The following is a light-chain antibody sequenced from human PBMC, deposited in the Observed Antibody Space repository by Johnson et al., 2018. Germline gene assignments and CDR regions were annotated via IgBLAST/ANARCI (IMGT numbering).Light chain of an antibody. CDR2: ENN. J-gene: IGLJ1*01. CDR1: SSNIGNNY. CDR3: GTWDSSLSAGNV. Sequence: QSVLTQPPSVSAAPAQKVTISCSGSSSNIGNNYVSWYQQLPGTAPKLLIYENNKRPSGIPDRFSGSKSVTSATLGITGLQTGDEADYYCGTWDSSLSAGNVFGTGTKVTVL. V-gene: IGLV1-51*02.